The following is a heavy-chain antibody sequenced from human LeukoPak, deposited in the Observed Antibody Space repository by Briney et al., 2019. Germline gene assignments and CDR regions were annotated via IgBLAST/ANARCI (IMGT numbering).Heavy chain of an antibody. D-gene: IGHD3-22*01. V-gene: IGHV4-59*01. CDR2: ISYSGNT. CDR3: ARGVGSGYTDY. CDR1: GGSISNYY. Sequence: SETLSLTCTVSGGSISNYYWTWIRQPPGKGLEWIGFISYSGNTNYNPSLKSRVTISLDASKNQFSLKLISVTAADTAVYYCARGVGSGYTDYWGQGALVTVSS. J-gene: IGHJ4*02.